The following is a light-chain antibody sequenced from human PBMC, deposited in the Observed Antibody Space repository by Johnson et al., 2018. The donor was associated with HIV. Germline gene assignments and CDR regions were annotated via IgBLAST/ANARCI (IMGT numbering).Light chain of an antibody. CDR1: VSNIESYF. J-gene: IGLJ1*01. CDR2: EDN. CDR3: GIWDASLSPLYV. Sequence: ISCSGNVSNIESYFVSWYQQLPGAAPTLLIYEDNKRPSGIPDRFSGSKSGATATLGITGLQTGDEADYYCGIWDASLSPLYVFGSGTTITVL. V-gene: IGLV1-51*02.